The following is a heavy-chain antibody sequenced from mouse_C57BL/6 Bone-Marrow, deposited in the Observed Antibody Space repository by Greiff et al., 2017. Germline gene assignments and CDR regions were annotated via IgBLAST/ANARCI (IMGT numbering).Heavy chain of an antibody. CDR2: IDPETGGT. D-gene: IGHD2-2*01. J-gene: IGHJ3*01. CDR1: GYTFTDYE. Sequence: VNVVESGAELVRPGASVTLSCKASGYTFTDYEMHWVKQTPVHGLEWIGAIDPETGGTAYNQKFKGKAILTADKSSSTAYMELRSLTSEDSAVDYCTRRGDGYDGAWFAYWGQGTLVTVSA. V-gene: IGHV1-15*01. CDR3: TRRGDGYDGAWFAY.